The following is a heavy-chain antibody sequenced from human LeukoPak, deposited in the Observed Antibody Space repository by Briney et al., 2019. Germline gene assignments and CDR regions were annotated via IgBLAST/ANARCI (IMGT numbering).Heavy chain of an antibody. Sequence: PSETLSLTFTVSGGSISSYYWSWIRQPPGKELEWIAYISDIGSINYNPSLKSRVTISLDTSKNQFSLKLSSVTAADTAVYYCAGHHPRNTVDFWGQGTLVTVSS. D-gene: IGHD2-8*02. CDR2: ISDIGSI. CDR3: AGHHPRNTVDF. J-gene: IGHJ4*02. V-gene: IGHV4-59*08. CDR1: GGSISSYY.